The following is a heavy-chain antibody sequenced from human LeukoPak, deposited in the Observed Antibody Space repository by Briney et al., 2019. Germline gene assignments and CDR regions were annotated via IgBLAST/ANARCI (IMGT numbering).Heavy chain of an antibody. J-gene: IGHJ4*02. CDR3: AREVGATNDY. Sequence: GGSLRLSCAGSGFTFSSHGINWVRQAPGKGLEWVSSISSSGSFIYHADSVKGRFTISRDNAKNSVYLQMNSLRVDDTAVYYCAREVGATNDYWGQGTLVTVSS. V-gene: IGHV3-21*01. CDR1: GFTFSSHG. D-gene: IGHD1-26*01. CDR2: ISSSGSFI.